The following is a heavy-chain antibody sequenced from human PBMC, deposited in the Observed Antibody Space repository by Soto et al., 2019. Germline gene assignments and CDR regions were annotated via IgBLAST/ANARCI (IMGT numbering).Heavy chain of an antibody. CDR3: AKDQGPLGYCISTSCYSGWFDP. CDR2: ISGSGGST. D-gene: IGHD2-2*01. V-gene: IGHV3-23*01. Sequence: GGSLRRSCAASGFTFSSYAMSWVRQAPGKGLEWVSAISGSGGSTYYADSVKGRFTISRDNSKNTLYLQMNSLRAEDTAVYYCAKDQGPLGYCISTSCYSGWFDPWGQGTLVTVSS. CDR1: GFTFSSYA. J-gene: IGHJ5*02.